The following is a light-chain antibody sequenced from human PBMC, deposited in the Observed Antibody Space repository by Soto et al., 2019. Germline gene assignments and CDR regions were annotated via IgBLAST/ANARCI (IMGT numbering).Light chain of an antibody. Sequence: EIVLTQSPATLSLSPGERATLSCRASQSVSSYLAWYQQKPGQAPRLLIYDASNRATGIPARFRGSGSGPDFTLTISSLEPEDFEVYYCQQRSNWPRLTFGGGTKVEI. CDR1: QSVSSY. J-gene: IGKJ4*01. V-gene: IGKV3-11*01. CDR3: QQRSNWPRLT. CDR2: DAS.